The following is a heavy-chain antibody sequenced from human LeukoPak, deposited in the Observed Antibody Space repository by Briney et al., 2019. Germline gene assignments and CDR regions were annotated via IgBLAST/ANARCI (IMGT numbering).Heavy chain of an antibody. D-gene: IGHD3-10*01. CDR3: ARHSGSGSLSRPFDP. Sequence: SETLSLTCSVSGGSATSGAFYWAWLRQPPGKGPEWIATIYYTGSTYYNPSLQSRVTISIDTSKNQFSLRLTSVTATDTAVYHCARHSGSGSLSRPFDPWGQGTLVTVSS. CDR2: IYYTGST. J-gene: IGHJ5*02. V-gene: IGHV4-39*01. CDR1: GGSATSGAFY.